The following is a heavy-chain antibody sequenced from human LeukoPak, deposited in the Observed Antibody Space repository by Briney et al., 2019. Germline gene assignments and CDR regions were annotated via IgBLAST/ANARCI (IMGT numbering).Heavy chain of an antibody. Sequence: GGSLRLSCAASGFTFSDYYMSWIRQAPGKGLEWVSSISSSSSYIYYADSVKGRFTISRDNAKNSLYLQMNSLRAEDTAVYYCARGEYSSGWYSPDAFDIWGQGSMVTVSS. CDR2: ISSSSSYI. CDR3: ARGEYSSGWYSPDAFDI. CDR1: GFTFSDYY. D-gene: IGHD6-19*01. V-gene: IGHV3-11*06. J-gene: IGHJ3*02.